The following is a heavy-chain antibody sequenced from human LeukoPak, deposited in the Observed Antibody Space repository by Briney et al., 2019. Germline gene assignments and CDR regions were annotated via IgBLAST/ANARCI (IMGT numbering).Heavy chain of an antibody. D-gene: IGHD4-23*01. V-gene: IGHV3-33*01. CDR2: IWYDGSNK. Sequence: PGGSLRLSCAASGFTFSSYGMHWVRQAPGKGLEWVAVIWYDGSNKYYADSVKGRFTISRDNSKNTLYLQMNSLRAEDTAVYYCARGNLRGNSGWYYFDYWGQGTLVTVSS. CDR3: ARGNLRGNSGWYYFDY. J-gene: IGHJ4*02. CDR1: GFTFSSYG.